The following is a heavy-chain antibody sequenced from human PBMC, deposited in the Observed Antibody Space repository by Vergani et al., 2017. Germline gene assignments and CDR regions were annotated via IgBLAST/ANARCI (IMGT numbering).Heavy chain of an antibody. CDR2: VDPEDGET. V-gene: IGHV1-69-2*01. J-gene: IGHJ6*03. D-gene: IGHD3-3*01. Sequence: EVQLVQSGAEVKKPGATMKISCKVSGYTFTDHYMHWVKQAPGKGLEWMGLVDPEDGETIYAEKFKGRVTIAADTSTDTAHLELSSLRSEDTAVYYCARGPLYYDFWSGYQTYYSYMDVWGKGTTVTVSS. CDR3: ARGPLYYDFWSGYQTYYSYMDV. CDR1: GYTFTDHY.